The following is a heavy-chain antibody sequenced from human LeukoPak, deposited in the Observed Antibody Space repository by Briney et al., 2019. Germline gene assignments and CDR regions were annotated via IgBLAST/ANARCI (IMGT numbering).Heavy chain of an antibody. J-gene: IGHJ6*02. Sequence: GGSLRLSCAASGXTFSSYCXXWXXXAXGXGLVWVXXVYTXXXXPTYADSVKRRLTISRDNAKNTLYLQMNSLRAEDTAVYYCARVGYCSVGSCYSPNHYYGMDVWGQGTTVTVSS. V-gene: IGHV3-74*03. CDR1: GXTFSSYC. CDR2: VYTXXXXP. CDR3: ARVGYCSVGSCYSPNHYYGMDV. D-gene: IGHD2-15*01.